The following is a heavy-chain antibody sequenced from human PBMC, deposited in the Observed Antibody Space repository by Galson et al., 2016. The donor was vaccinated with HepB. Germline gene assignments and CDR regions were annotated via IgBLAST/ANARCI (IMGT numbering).Heavy chain of an antibody. J-gene: IGHJ4*02. Sequence: ETLSLTCTVSGGSISYYCWTWIRQPLGKGLEWIGYICTSGDTNYSPSLLSRVTISLDTSKSRFSLNLSSVTAADTAVYYCARRDYSSSTFDSWGQGSLVTVSS. V-gene: IGHV4-59*13. D-gene: IGHD6-6*01. CDR1: GGSISYYC. CDR2: ICTSGDT. CDR3: ARRDYSSSTFDS.